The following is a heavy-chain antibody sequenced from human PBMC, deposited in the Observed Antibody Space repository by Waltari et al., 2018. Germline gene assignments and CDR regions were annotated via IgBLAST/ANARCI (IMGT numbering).Heavy chain of an antibody. V-gene: IGHV4-4*02. CDR1: GDSVSSTYW. Sequence: QLQLQESGPGRVKPSGTLSLTCAVSGDSVSSTYWWSWVRQSPKKGLEWIGQVHGTGKTNYNPSFASRVTISLDTYNNQFSLKMTSATAADTAVYYCARDRGRGLYLDSWGPGILVTVSP. J-gene: IGHJ4*02. CDR3: ARDRGRGLYLDS. CDR2: VHGTGKT. D-gene: IGHD2-15*01.